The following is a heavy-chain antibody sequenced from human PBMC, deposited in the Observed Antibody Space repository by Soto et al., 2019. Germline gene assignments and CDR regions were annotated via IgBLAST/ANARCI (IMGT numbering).Heavy chain of an antibody. J-gene: IGHJ4*02. Sequence: PGGSLRLSCAASGFTFSSYGMHRVRQAPGKGLEWVAVIWYDGSNKYYADSVKGRFTISRDNSKNTLYLQMNSLRAEDTAVYYCARDTGYYDSSGYSFDYWGQGTLVTVSS. D-gene: IGHD3-22*01. CDR2: IWYDGSNK. CDR1: GFTFSSYG. V-gene: IGHV3-33*01. CDR3: ARDTGYYDSSGYSFDY.